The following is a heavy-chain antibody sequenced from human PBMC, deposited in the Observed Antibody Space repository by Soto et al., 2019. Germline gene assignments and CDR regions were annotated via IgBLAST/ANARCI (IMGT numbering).Heavy chain of an antibody. V-gene: IGHV3-20*01. CDR3: ARQSKWELYPGGAFDI. CDR1: GFTFDEYG. J-gene: IGHJ3*02. CDR2: INWNGVST. D-gene: IGHD1-26*01. Sequence: EVQLVESGGGVVRPGGSLRLSCAASGFTFDEYGMGWVRQAPGKGLEWGSGINWNGVSTGYADPVNGRFTISRDNAKNSLYLQMNSLRAEDTALYHCARQSKWELYPGGAFDIWGHGTMVTVS.